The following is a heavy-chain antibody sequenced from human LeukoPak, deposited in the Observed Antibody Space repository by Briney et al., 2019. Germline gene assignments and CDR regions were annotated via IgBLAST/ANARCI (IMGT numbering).Heavy chain of an antibody. CDR2: IGTAGDT. J-gene: IGHJ6*02. CDR1: GFTFSSYD. Sequence: PGGSLRLSCAASGFTFSSYDMHWVRQATGKGLEWVSAIGTAGDTYYPGSVKGRFTISRENAKNSLYLQMNSLRAGDTAVYYCARRRAWQQLVNRYGMDVWGQGTTVTVSS. V-gene: IGHV3-13*01. CDR3: ARRRAWQQLVNRYGMDV. D-gene: IGHD6-13*01.